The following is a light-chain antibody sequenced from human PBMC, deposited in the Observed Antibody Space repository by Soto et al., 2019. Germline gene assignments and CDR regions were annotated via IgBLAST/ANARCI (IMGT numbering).Light chain of an antibody. V-gene: IGKV1-5*01. CDR2: DAS. CDR3: KPYNSYRT. J-gene: IGKJ1*01. Sequence: DSQVTQSPSTLSGSVGDRVTITGRASQTISSWLAWYQPKPGKAPNLLIYDASILESGVPSRFRGSGSGTEFTLTLSSLQPDDFATSYCKPYNSYRTFGKGNTGDIK. CDR1: QTISSW.